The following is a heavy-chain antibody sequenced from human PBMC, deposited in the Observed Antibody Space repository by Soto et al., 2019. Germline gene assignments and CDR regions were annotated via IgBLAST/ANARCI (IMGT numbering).Heavy chain of an antibody. Sequence: QLQLRESGPGLVKPSETLSLTCSVSGGSISSSSFNWDWIRQPPGTGLEWIGSIDYDGSTDYNPSLKSRAIISADTSKNEFSLKLTSVTAADTAVYYCARFFGNAFDIWGHGTVVTVS. CDR3: ARFFGNAFDI. CDR1: GGSISSSSFN. V-gene: IGHV4-39*01. D-gene: IGHD3-16*01. CDR2: IDYDGST. J-gene: IGHJ3*02.